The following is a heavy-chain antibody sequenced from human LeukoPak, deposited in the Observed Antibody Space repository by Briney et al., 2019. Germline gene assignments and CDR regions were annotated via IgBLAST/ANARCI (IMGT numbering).Heavy chain of an antibody. CDR1: GFTVSSNY. V-gene: IGHV3-66*01. CDR3: AKFSGATNGDY. Sequence: PGGSLKLSCAASGFTVSSNYMNWVRQAPGKGLEWVSFIYSGGSTYYADSVKGRFIISRDNSKNTLYLQMNSLRAEDTAVYYCAKFSGATNGDYWGQGTLVTVSS. D-gene: IGHD1-26*01. CDR2: IYSGGST. J-gene: IGHJ4*02.